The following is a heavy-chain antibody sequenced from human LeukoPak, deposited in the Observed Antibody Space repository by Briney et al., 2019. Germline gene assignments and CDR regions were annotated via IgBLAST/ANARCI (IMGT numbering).Heavy chain of an antibody. D-gene: IGHD2-2*01. CDR1: GFTFSDYE. CDR2: ISTSGSII. J-gene: IGHJ4*02. V-gene: IGHV3-48*03. CDR3: ARDHNEVPAAITAY. Sequence: GGSLRLSCAASGFTFSDYEMNWVRQAPGKGLEWILHISTSGSIIHYADSVKGRFTISRDTSRNTLFLQMNSLRAEDTAVYYCARDHNEVPAAITAYWGQGTLVTVSS.